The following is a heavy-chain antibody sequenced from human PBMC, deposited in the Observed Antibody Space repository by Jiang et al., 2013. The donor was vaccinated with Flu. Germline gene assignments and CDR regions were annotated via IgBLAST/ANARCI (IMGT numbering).Heavy chain of an antibody. Sequence: VQLLESGGGVVQPGRSLRLSCAASGFTFSTYAMHWVRQAPGKGLEWVAFISYDGSNKYYADSVKGRFTISRDNSKNTXYLLMNSLRAEDTAVYYXARDGLVEMALGPTYFDY. D-gene: IGHD5-24*01. J-gene: IGHJ4*01. CDR2: ISYDGSNK. CDR1: GFTFSTYA. CDR3: ARDGLVEMALGPTYFDY. V-gene: IGHV3-30-3*01.